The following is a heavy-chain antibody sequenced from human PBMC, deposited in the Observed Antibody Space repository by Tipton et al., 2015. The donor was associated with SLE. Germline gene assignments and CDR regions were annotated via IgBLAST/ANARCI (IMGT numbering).Heavy chain of an antibody. V-gene: IGHV4-34*01. Sequence: TLSLTCAAYGGSFSDYWWSWFRQPPGKGLEWIGEFTRSGGTNYNPSLKSRVSISADRSKNQFSLTLRSVTAADTAVYFCARIIAGPGDAFDVWGQGTMVTVSS. CDR2: FTRSGGT. CDR1: GGSFSDYW. J-gene: IGHJ3*01. CDR3: ARIIAGPGDAFDV.